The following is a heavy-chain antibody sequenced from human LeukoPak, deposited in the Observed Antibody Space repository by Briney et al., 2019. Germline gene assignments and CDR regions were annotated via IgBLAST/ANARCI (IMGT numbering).Heavy chain of an antibody. CDR2: INTNTGNP. J-gene: IGHJ4*02. CDR1: GYTFTSYA. CDR3: ARDRSTYYYDSSGSTPFDY. Sequence: GAPVKVSCKASGYTFTSYAMNWVRQAPGQGLEWMGWINTNTGNPTYAQGFTGRFVFSLDTSVSTAYLQISSLKAEDTAVYYCARDRSTYYYDSSGSTPFDYWGQGTLVTVSS. D-gene: IGHD3-22*01. V-gene: IGHV7-4-1*02.